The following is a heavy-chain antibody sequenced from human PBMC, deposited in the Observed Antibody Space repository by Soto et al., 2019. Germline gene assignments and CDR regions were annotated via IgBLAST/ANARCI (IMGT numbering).Heavy chain of an antibody. CDR3: VRDEIVVTGIWNY. Sequence: AASVKVSCKGFGYSLSSFGFSWVRQAPGQGLEWMGWISGYNGDTKYAQKFQDRVTMTTDTATTTASMVLRSLSSDDTAIYYCVRDEIVVTGIWNYWGQGTLVTVS. V-gene: IGHV1-18*04. CDR1: GYSLSSFG. J-gene: IGHJ4*02. D-gene: IGHD6-19*01. CDR2: ISGYNGDT.